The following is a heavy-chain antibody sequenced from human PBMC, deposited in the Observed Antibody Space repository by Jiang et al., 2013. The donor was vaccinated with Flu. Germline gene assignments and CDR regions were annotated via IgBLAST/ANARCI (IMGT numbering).Heavy chain of an antibody. Sequence: TNYNPSLQSRVTISVDTSKNQFSLKLRSVTAADKAVYYCARQVGDTRVRGVDPFDPWGQGTLVTVSS. CDR2: T. J-gene: IGHJ5*02. V-gene: IGHV4-39*01. D-gene: IGHD3-10*01. CDR3: ARQVGDTRVRGVDPFDP.